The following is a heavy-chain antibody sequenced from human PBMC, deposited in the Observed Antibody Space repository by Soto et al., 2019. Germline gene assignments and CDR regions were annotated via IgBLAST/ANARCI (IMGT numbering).Heavy chain of an antibody. D-gene: IGHD2-15*01. Sequence: ASVKVSCKASGYTFTSYDINWVRQATGQGLEWMGWMNPNSGNTGYAQKFQGRVTMTRNTSISTAYMELSSLRSEDTAVYYCARGGYCSGGSCQGYGIWFQHWGQGTLVTVSS. V-gene: IGHV1-8*01. CDR2: MNPNSGNT. J-gene: IGHJ1*01. CDR3: ARGGYCSGGSCQGYGIWFQH. CDR1: GYTFTSYD.